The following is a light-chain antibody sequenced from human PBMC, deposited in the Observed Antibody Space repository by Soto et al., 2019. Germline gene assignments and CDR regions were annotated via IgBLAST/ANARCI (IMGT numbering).Light chain of an antibody. Sequence: QSVLTQPPSASGSPGQSVTISCTGTSSDVGGYNYVSWYQQHPGKAPKPMIYEVSKRPSGVPDRFSGSKSGNTASLTVSGLQAEDEADYYCSSYAGSNNRYVFGTGTKLTVL. CDR2: EVS. CDR1: SSDVGGYNY. CDR3: SSYAGSNNRYV. V-gene: IGLV2-8*01. J-gene: IGLJ1*01.